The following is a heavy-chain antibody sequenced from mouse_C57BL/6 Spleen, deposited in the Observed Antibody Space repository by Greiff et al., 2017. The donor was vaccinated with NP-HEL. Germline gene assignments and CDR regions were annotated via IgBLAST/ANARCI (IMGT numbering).Heavy chain of an antibody. CDR3: ARPDDGYYFDY. J-gene: IGHJ2*01. CDR2: MDPSDSYT. D-gene: IGHD2-3*01. CDR1: GYTFTSYW. V-gene: IGHV1-50*01. Sequence: AAEGGKPGASVKLSCKASGYTFTSYWMQWVKQRPGQGLEWIGEMDPSDSYTNYNQKFKGKATLTVDTSSSTAYMQLSSLTSEDSAVYYCARPDDGYYFDYWGQGTTLTVSS.